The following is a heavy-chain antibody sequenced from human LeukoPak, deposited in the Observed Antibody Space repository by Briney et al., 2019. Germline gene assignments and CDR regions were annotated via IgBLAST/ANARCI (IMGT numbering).Heavy chain of an antibody. D-gene: IGHD1-26*01. Sequence: ASVKVSCKVSGYTLTELSMHWVRQAPGEGLEWMGGFDPEDGETIYAQKFQGRVTMTEDTSTDTAYMELSSLRSEDTAVYYCATEFARPPTYGMDVWGQGTTVTVSS. CDR1: GYTLTELS. J-gene: IGHJ6*02. CDR2: FDPEDGET. CDR3: ATEFARPPTYGMDV. V-gene: IGHV1-24*01.